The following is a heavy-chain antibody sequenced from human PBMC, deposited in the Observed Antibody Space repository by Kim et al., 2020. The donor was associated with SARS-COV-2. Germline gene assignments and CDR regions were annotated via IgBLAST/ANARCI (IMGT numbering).Heavy chain of an antibody. Sequence: GGSLRLSCAASGFTFSSHAMGWVRQAPGKGLEWVSGIDRGGSSTYYAESVKGRFTISRDNSKNTLFLQMNSLGAEDTAVYYCAKDLLSQAGFDPWGQGTLVTVSS. D-gene: IGHD3-3*01. J-gene: IGHJ5*02. CDR3: AKDLLSQAGFDP. CDR2: IDRGGSST. CDR1: GFTFSSHA. V-gene: IGHV3-23*03.